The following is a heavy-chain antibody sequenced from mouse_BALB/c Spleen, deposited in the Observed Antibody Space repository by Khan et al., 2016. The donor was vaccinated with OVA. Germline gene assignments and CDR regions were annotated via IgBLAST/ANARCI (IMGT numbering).Heavy chain of an antibody. CDR1: GYTFTDYA. CDR3: TRSGGYYGSYSDY. D-gene: IGHD1-1*01. J-gene: IGHJ2*01. V-gene: IGHV1S137*01. CDR2: ISNFNGNT. Sequence: VQLQESGPEVVRPGVSVKISCKGSGYTFTDYAIHWVKQSHAKSLEWIGVISNFNGNTNYNQKFKGKATMTVDKSSSTAYMDLARLTSEDAAIYYRTRSGGYYGSYSDYWGQGTTRTVSS.